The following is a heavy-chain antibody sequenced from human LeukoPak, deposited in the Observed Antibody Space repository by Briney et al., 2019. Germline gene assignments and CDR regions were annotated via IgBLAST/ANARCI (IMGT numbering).Heavy chain of an antibody. D-gene: IGHD3-22*01. J-gene: IGHJ4*02. V-gene: IGHV3-30*18. CDR1: GFTFSSYG. CDR3: AKDTGYYYDSSGPDANFDY. CDR2: ISYDGSNK. Sequence: GGSLRLSCAASGFTFSSYGMHWVRQAPGKGLEWVAVISYDGSNKYYADSVKGRFTISRDNSKNTLYLRMNSLRAEDTAVYYCAKDTGYYYDSSGPDANFDYWGQGTLVTVSS.